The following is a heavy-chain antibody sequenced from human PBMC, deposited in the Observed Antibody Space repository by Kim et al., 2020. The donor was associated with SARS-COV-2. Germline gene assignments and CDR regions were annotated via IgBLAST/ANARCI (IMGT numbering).Heavy chain of an antibody. CDR1: GFTFEDYA. Sequence: GGSLRLSCAASGFTFEDYAMHWVRQAPGKGLEWVSLISGDGGSTYYADSVKGRFTISRDNSKNSLYLQMNSLRTEDTALYYCAKATGYSFGYWFDYWGQGTLVTVSS. CDR2: ISGDGGST. CDR3: AKATGYSFGYWFDY. J-gene: IGHJ4*02. V-gene: IGHV3-43*02. D-gene: IGHD5-18*01.